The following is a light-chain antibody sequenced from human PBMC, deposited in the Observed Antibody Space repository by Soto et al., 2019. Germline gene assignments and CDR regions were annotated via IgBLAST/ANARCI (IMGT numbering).Light chain of an antibody. Sequence: DIQMTQSPSTLSASVGDRVTITCRASQSISSSLAWYQQKPGKAPKLLISKASSLESGVPSRFRGSGSGTEFTPTISSLQPDDFASYYCQHYRSYPFTFGQGTRLEIK. V-gene: IGKV1-5*03. CDR1: QSISSS. CDR2: KAS. CDR3: QHYRSYPFT. J-gene: IGKJ5*01.